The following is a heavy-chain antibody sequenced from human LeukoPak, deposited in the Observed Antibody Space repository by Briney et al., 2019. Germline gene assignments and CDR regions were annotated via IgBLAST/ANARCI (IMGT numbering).Heavy chain of an antibody. J-gene: IGHJ4*02. CDR1: GFTFSGYV. CDR3: ASFEEDSGYFDF. Sequence: PGGSLRLSCAASGFTFSGYVMTWVRQAPGKGLECVSSITFSSSHIYYADSVKGRFTISRDNTHNLLYLQMNSLRAEDTAVYYCASFEEDSGYFDFWGQGTLVAVSS. V-gene: IGHV3-21*01. D-gene: IGHD3-10*01. CDR2: ITFSSSHI.